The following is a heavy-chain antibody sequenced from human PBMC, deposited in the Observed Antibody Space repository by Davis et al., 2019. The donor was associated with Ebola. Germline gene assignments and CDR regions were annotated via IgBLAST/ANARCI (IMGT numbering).Heavy chain of an antibody. J-gene: IGHJ4*02. Sequence: PGGSLRLSCSASGFTFDDYTMHWVRQVPGKGLEWVSFIRSDGYRTSYAYSVKGRFTISRDNSKKSLFLQMTSLRTEDSALYYCAKTGGYNNFECWGQGTLVTVSS. CDR3: AKTGGYNNFEC. V-gene: IGHV3-43*01. CDR2: IRSDGYRT. CDR1: GFTFDDYT. D-gene: IGHD5-24*01.